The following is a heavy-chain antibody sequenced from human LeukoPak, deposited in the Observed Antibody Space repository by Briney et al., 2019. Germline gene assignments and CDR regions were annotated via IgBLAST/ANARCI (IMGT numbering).Heavy chain of an antibody. V-gene: IGHV4-61*02. CDR1: GGSISSGSYY. J-gene: IGHJ6*03. D-gene: IGHD3-3*01. CDR2: IYTSGST. Sequence: SHTLSLTCTVSGGSISSGSYYWSWIRQPAGKGPEWIGRIYTSGSTNYNPSLKSRVTISVDTSKNQFSLKLSSVTAADTAVYYCARDKDFWSGYRGDYYYYYMDVWGKGTTVTVSS. CDR3: ARDKDFWSGYRGDYYYYYMDV.